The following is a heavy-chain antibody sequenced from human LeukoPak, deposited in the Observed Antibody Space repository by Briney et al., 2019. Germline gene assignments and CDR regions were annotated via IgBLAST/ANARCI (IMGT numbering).Heavy chain of an antibody. CDR3: AKDLRSVRATALDI. V-gene: IGHV3-7*03. Sequence: GGSLRLSCVAFRFTFSSSWMTWVRQAPGKGLEWVANIRQDGGEIYYVDSVKGRFTISRDNTKNSLYLQMNSLRAEDTALYYCAKDLRSVRATALDIWGQGTMVTVSS. D-gene: IGHD1-26*01. J-gene: IGHJ3*02. CDR2: IRQDGGEI. CDR1: RFTFSSSW.